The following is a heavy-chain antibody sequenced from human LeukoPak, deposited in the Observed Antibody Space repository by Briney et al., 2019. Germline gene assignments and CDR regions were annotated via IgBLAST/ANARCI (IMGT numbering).Heavy chain of an antibody. V-gene: IGHV4-4*02. J-gene: IGHJ4*02. CDR2: INHSGST. CDR1: GGSISSSNW. CDR3: ARGNGSGSPR. Sequence: SETLSLTCAVSGGSISSSNWWSWVRQPPGKGLEWIGEINHSGSTNYNPSLKSRVTISVDTSKNQFSLKLSSVTAADTAVYYCARGNGSGSPRWGQGTLVTVSS. D-gene: IGHD3-10*01.